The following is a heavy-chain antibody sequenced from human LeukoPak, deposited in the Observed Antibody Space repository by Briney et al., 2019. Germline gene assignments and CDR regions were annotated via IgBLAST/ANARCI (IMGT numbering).Heavy chain of an antibody. CDR1: GFSFSSFG. V-gene: IGHV3-30*02. D-gene: IGHD3-10*01. Sequence: GGSLRLSCAASGFSFSSFGMHWVRQAPGKVLDWVAFIRYDGSKKYYADSVKGRFTISRDSSKNTLYLQMNSLRAEDTAVYYCAKNFAVRVDAFDIWGQGTMVTVSS. CDR3: AKNFAVRVDAFDI. J-gene: IGHJ3*02. CDR2: IRYDGSKK.